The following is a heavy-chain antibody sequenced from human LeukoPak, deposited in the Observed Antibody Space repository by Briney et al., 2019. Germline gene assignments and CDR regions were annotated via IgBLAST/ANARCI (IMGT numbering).Heavy chain of an antibody. CDR2: ISPGSTYT. Sequence: PGGSLRLSCAASGFSFSTYHMNWVRQAPGKGLEWVSSISPGSTYTYYADSVKGRFTISRDNARNSPFLQMNSLRAEDTAIYYCARAYDITSSFDYWGQGTLVTVSS. J-gene: IGHJ4*02. V-gene: IGHV3-21*01. CDR1: GFSFSTYH. CDR3: ARAYDITSSFDY. D-gene: IGHD3-22*01.